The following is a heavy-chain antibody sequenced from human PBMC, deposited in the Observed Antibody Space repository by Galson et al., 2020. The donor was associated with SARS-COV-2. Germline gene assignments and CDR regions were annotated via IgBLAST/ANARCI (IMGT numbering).Heavy chain of an antibody. D-gene: IGHD5-12*01. J-gene: IGHJ4*02. CDR2: ISYDGRNK. Sequence: TGGSLRLSCAALGFIFTGYGMHWVRQAPGKGLEWAALISYDGRNKYYGDFVEGRFTISRDISKNALYLQMNSLRAEDTALYYCAKGNGNGYNYLHSWGQGTQVTVSS. CDR1: GFIFTGYG. V-gene: IGHV3-30*18. CDR3: AKGNGNGYNYLHS.